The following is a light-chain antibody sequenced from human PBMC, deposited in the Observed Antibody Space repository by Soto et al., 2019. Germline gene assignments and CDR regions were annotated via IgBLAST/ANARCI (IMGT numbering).Light chain of an antibody. CDR2: AAS. Sequence: DIQMTQSPSSLSASVGDRVTITCRASQSISSYLNWYQQKPGKAPKLLIYAASNLQGGVPSRFSGSGSGTDFTLTISSLQPEDFATYYCQQSYITPLTFGGGTKVEIK. J-gene: IGKJ4*01. CDR1: QSISSY. CDR3: QQSYITPLT. V-gene: IGKV1-39*01.